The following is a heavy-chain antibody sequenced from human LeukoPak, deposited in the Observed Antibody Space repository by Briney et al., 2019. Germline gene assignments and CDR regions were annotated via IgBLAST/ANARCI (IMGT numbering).Heavy chain of an antibody. CDR1: GGSISSYY. Sequence: PSETLSLTCTVSGGSISSYYWNCIRQPPGKGLEWIGYIYYSGSTNYNPSLKSRVTISVDTSKNQFSLKLSSVTAADTAVYYCAGASYDSSGVHWGQGTLVTVSS. CDR3: AGASYDSSGVH. J-gene: IGHJ4*02. D-gene: IGHD3-22*01. CDR2: IYYSGST. V-gene: IGHV4-59*01.